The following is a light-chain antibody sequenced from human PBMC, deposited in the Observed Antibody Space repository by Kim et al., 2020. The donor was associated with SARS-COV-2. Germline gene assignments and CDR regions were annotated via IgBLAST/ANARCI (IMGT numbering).Light chain of an antibody. V-gene: IGLV2-14*03. CDR1: SSDVGGYKY. CDR3: LSYTTSNSVV. CDR2: DVI. Sequence: QSALTQPASVSGSPGQSITISCTGTSSDVGGYKYVSWYQQHTGKVPKLLIYDVINRPSGVSSRFSGSKSGNTASLTFSGLQAEDEADYYCLSYTTSNSVVFGGGTQLTVL. J-gene: IGLJ2*01.